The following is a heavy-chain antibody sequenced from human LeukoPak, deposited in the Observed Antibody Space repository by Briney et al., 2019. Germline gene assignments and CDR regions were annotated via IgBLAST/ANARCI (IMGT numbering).Heavy chain of an antibody. J-gene: IGHJ5*02. CDR1: GGSFSGYY. CDR3: ARGSPQLGYCSSTSCYFADHNWFDP. D-gene: IGHD2-2*01. Sequence: PSETLSLTCAVYGGSFSGYYWSWIRQPPGKGLEWIGEINHSGSTNYNPSLKSRVTISVDTSKNQFSLKLSSVTAADTAVYYCARGSPQLGYCSSTSCYFADHNWFDPWGQGTLVTVSS. V-gene: IGHV4-34*01. CDR2: INHSGST.